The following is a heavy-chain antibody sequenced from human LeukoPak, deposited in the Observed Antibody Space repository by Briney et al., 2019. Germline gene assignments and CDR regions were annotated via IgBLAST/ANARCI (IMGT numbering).Heavy chain of an antibody. CDR1: GFTFSSNG. D-gene: IGHD5-12*01. CDR2: IRYDGSNE. V-gene: IGHV3-30*02. CDR3: AKTGYSGSAYGTWCFDY. J-gene: IGHJ4*02. Sequence: AGGSLRLSCATSGFTFSSNGLHWVRQAPGKGLEWVAFIRYDGSNEYYADSVKGRFTISRDNSKNTLYLQMNSLRTEDTAVYYCAKTGYSGSAYGTWCFDYWGQGTLVTVSS.